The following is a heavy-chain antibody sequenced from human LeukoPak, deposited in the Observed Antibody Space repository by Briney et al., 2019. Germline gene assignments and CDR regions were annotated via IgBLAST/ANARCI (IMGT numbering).Heavy chain of an antibody. CDR1: GFTVSSNY. Sequence: PGGSLRLSCAASGFTVSSNYMSWVRQAPGKGLEWVSVIYSGGSTSYADSVKGRFTISRDNSKNTVFLQMNSLRAEDTALYYCARAPPDVDTTMDMDHWGRGTLVTVSS. D-gene: IGHD5-18*01. V-gene: IGHV3-53*01. CDR3: ARAPPDVDTTMDMDH. J-gene: IGHJ4*02. CDR2: IYSGGST.